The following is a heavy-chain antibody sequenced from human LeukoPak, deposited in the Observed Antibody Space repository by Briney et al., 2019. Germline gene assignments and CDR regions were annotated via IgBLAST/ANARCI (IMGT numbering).Heavy chain of an antibody. CDR1: GFTFDNYA. J-gene: IGHJ1*01. D-gene: IGHD6-19*01. V-gene: IGHV3-9*01. CDR3: ARAYKDRSLAGKKEFFQH. Sequence: GGSLRLSCAASGFTFDNYAMNWVRQVPGKGLEWISLISWNSGTIGYADSVKGRFTISRDDANNFLYLQMNSLRAEDTALYYCARAYKDRSLAGKKEFFQHWGQGTLVTVSS. CDR2: ISWNSGTI.